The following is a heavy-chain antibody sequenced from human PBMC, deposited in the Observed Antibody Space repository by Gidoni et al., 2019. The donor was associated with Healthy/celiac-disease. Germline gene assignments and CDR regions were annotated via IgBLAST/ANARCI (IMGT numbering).Heavy chain of an antibody. Sequence: QVQLVESGGGVVQPGRSLRLSCAASGFTFSSYGMHWVRQAPGKGLEWVAVIWYDGSNKYYADSVKGRFTISRDNSKNTLYLQMNSLRAEDTAVYYCARDGVEGDIVATSLQMATLFPLDYWGQGTLVTVSS. J-gene: IGHJ4*02. V-gene: IGHV3-33*01. CDR3: ARDGVEGDIVATSLQMATLFPLDY. D-gene: IGHD5-12*01. CDR2: IWYDGSNK. CDR1: GFTFSSYG.